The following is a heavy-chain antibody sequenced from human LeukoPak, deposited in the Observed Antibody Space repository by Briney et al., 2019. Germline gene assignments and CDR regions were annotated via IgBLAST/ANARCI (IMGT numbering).Heavy chain of an antibody. D-gene: IGHD2-15*01. CDR3: AMISQSSGGFYY. CDR1: GRSISNRGGFY. J-gene: IGHJ4*02. CDR2: ISCRGST. V-gene: IGHV4-31*02. Sequence: SETLSLTCTVSGRSISNRGGFYWSCSRQHPGGGLEWIGFISCRGSTYYNPSLKSRVSMSVDTSRTQFSLRLTSVTDEDTAVYYCAMISQSSGGFYYWGQGTLVTVSS.